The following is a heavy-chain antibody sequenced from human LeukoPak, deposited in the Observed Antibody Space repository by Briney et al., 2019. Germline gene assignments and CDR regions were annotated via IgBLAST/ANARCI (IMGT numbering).Heavy chain of an antibody. V-gene: IGHV1-69*05. CDR1: GGTFSSYA. J-gene: IGHJ4*02. CDR2: IIPIFGTA. Sequence: AASVKVSCKASGGTFSSYAISWVRQAPGQGLEWMGGIIPIFGTANYAQKFQGRVTITTDESTSTAYMELSSLRSEDTAVYYCARDPYYYDSSGYYIWGQGTLVTVSS. D-gene: IGHD3-22*01. CDR3: ARDPYYYDSSGYYI.